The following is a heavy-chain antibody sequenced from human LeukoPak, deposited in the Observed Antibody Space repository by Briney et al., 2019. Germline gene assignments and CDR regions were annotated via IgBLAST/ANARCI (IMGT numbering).Heavy chain of an antibody. CDR1: GGTFSSYA. CDR3: ARKYSSSSGLFDY. Sequence: ASVKVSCKASGGTFSSYAISWVRQAPGQGLEWMGGIIPIFGTANYAQKFQGRVTITADESMSTAYMELSSLRSEDTAVYYCARKYSSSSGLFDYWGQGTLVTVSS. J-gene: IGHJ4*02. CDR2: IIPIFGTA. V-gene: IGHV1-69*13. D-gene: IGHD6-6*01.